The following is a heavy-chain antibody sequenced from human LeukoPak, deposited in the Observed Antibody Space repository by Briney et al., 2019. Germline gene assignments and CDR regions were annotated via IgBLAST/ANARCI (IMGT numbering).Heavy chain of an antibody. CDR1: GFTFSGYA. CDR3: AKGGTKDMATSF. Sequence: GGSLRLSCAASGFTFSGYAMNWVRQAPGKGLEWVAFIRYDGSNAYYADSVKGRFTISRDNSKNTLYLQINSLRVEDTAVYYCAKGGTKDMATSFWGLGTLVTVSS. D-gene: IGHD5-24*01. J-gene: IGHJ4*02. CDR2: IRYDGSNA. V-gene: IGHV3-30*02.